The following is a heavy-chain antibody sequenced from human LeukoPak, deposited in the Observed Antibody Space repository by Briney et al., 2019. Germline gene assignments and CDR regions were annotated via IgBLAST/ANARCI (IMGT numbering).Heavy chain of an antibody. J-gene: IGHJ3*02. CDR3: ARDYAFDI. V-gene: IGHV4-39*07. CDR1: GGSIRSSSYY. Sequence: SETLSLTCTVSGGSIRSSSYYWGWIRQPPGKGLEWIGSIYYSGNTNYNPSLKSRVTISIDTSKNQFSLKLSSVTAADTAVYYCARDYAFDIWGQGTMVTVSS. CDR2: IYYSGNT.